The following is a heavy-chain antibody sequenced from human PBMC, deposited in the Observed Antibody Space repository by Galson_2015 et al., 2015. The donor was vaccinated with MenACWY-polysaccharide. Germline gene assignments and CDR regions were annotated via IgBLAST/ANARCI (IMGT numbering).Heavy chain of an antibody. CDR2: ILRDGSST. CDR3: ARGSQYSAHYGGD. V-gene: IGHV3-74*01. CDR1: GFTFSSSW. J-gene: IGHJ1*01. Sequence: SLRLSCAASGFTFSSSWMHWVRQAPGKGLVWVSRILRDGSSTSYADSVRGRFTISRDNAKNMLHLQMNGLRGEDTAVYYCARGSQYSAHYGGDWGQGTLVTVSS. D-gene: IGHD6-6*01.